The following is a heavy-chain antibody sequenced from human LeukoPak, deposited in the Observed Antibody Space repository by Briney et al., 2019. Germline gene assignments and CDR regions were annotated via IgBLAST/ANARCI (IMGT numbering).Heavy chain of an antibody. CDR3: ARSPTNTDLAH. D-gene: IGHD3/OR15-3a*01. CDR1: GFTFSDYY. J-gene: IGHJ4*02. V-gene: IGHV3-11*04. Sequence: PGGSLRLSCAASGFTFSDYYMSWIRQAPGKGLEWVSYISSSGSTIYYADFVKGRFTISRGNAKNSLYLQMNSLRAEDTAVYYCARSPTNTDLAHWGQGTLVTVSS. CDR2: ISSSGSTI.